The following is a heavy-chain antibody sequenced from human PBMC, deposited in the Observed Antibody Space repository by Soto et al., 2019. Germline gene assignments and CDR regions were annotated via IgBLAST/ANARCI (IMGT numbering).Heavy chain of an antibody. V-gene: IGHV4-61*01. CDR3: ALGWGGSEDYFVFDY. J-gene: IGHJ4*02. D-gene: IGHD3-3*01. Sequence: SETLSLTCTVSGGSFSSGSYYWSWIRQPPGKGLEWIGYIYYSGSTNYNPSLKSRVTISVDTSKNQFSLKLSSVTAADTAVYYCALGWGGSEDYFVFDYWGQGTLVT. CDR1: GGSFSSGSYY. CDR2: IYYSGST.